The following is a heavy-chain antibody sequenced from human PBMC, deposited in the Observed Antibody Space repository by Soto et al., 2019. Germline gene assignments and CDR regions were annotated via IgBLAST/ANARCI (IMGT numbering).Heavy chain of an antibody. Sequence: SETLSLTCAVSGGSISSSNWWSWVRQPPGKGLEWIGEIYHSGSTNYNPSLKSRVTISVDKSKNQFSLKLSSVTAADTAVYYCARGSRRYFDWFSYWFDPWGQGTLVTVSS. CDR3: ARGSRRYFDWFSYWFDP. J-gene: IGHJ5*02. CDR1: GGSISSSNW. V-gene: IGHV4-4*02. CDR2: IYHSGST. D-gene: IGHD3-9*01.